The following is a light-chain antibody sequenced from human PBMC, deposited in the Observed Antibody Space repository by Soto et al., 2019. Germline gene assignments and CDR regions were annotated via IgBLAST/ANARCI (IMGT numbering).Light chain of an antibody. J-gene: IGLJ2*01. V-gene: IGLV4-69*01. CDR2: LNSDGSH. CDR1: SGHSTYA. CDR3: QTWGAGISVV. Sequence: QLVLTQSPSASASLGASVKLTCTLSSGHSTYAIAWHQQQPEKGPRYLMKLNSDGSHSKGDGIPDRFSGSTPGAERYLTISSLQSEDEADYYCQTWGAGISVVFGGGTKLTVL.